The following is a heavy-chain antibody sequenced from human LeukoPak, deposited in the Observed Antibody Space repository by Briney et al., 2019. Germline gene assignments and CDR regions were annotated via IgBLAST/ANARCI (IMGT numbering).Heavy chain of an antibody. CDR1: GFTFSNYA. Sequence: PGGSLRLSCAGSGFTFSNYAMGWVRQAPGKGLEWVSAISGNGVSTYYTDFVKGRFTISRDNSKNTLLLQMDSLRAEDTAVYYCAKVRFYFDYWGQGALVTVSS. J-gene: IGHJ4*02. V-gene: IGHV3-23*01. CDR2: ISGNGVST. CDR3: AKVRFYFDY.